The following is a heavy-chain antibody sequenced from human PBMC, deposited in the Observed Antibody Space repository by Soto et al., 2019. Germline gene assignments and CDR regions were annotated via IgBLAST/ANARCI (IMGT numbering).Heavy chain of an antibody. J-gene: IGHJ5*02. CDR3: ARIPRRIAAAHNWFEP. CDR2: ISAYNGNT. V-gene: IGHV1-18*04. Sequence: ASVKVSCKASGYTFTSYGISWVRQAPGQGLEWMGWISAYNGNTNYAQKLQGRVTMTTDTSTSTAYMELRSLRSDDTAVYYCARIPRRIAAAHNWFEPWGQGTLVTVSS. CDR1: GYTFTSYG. D-gene: IGHD6-13*01.